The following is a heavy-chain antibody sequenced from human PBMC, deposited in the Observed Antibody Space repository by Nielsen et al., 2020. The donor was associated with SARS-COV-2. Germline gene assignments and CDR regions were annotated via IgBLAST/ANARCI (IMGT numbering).Heavy chain of an antibody. CDR3: ARTPGYYYYGMDV. CDR1: GFTFSSYS. CDR2: ISSSSSTI. J-gene: IGHJ6*02. V-gene: IGHV3-48*01. Sequence: GESLKISCAASGFTFSSYSMNWVRQAPGKGLEWVSYISSSSSTIYYADSVKGRFTIPRDNSKNTLYLQMNSLRAEDTAVYYCARTPGYYYYGMDVWGQGTTVTVSS.